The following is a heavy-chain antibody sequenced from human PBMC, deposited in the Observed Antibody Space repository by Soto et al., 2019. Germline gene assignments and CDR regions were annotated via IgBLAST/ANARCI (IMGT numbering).Heavy chain of an antibody. J-gene: IGHJ6*02. D-gene: IGHD2-2*02. V-gene: IGHV4-39*07. CDR1: GGSVSSGDYY. CDR3: ARDRIVVVPAAIRTTYYYYGMDV. CDR2: IYHSGST. Sequence: SETLSLTCTVSGGSVSSGDYYWSWIRQPPGKGLEWIGSIYHSGSTYYNPSLKSRVTISVDTSKNQFSLKLSSVTAADTAVYYCARDRIVVVPAAIRTTYYYYGMDVWGQGTTVTVSS.